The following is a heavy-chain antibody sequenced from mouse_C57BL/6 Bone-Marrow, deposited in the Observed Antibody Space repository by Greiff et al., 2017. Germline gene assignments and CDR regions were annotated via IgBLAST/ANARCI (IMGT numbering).Heavy chain of an antibody. D-gene: IGHD2-3*01. CDR1: GYTFTSYW. CDR3: SISVICDCYCGFAY. CDR2: INPSSGYT. V-gene: IGHV1-7*01. J-gene: IGHJ3*01. Sequence: VQLQQSGAELAKPGASVKLSCKASGYTFTSYWMHWVKQRPGQGLEWIGYINPSSGYTKYHQKFKDKATLTADNSSSTAYMQLSSLTYEDSAVYYGSISVICDCYCGFAYWGQGTLVTVSA.